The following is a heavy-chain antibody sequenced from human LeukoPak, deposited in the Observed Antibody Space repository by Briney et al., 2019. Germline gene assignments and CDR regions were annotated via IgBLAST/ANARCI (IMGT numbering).Heavy chain of an antibody. V-gene: IGHV4-59*01. CDR2: IYHTGGT. J-gene: IGHJ4*02. CDR1: GGSMKSYY. Sequence: SETLSLTCTVSGGSMKSYYWSWIRQPPGKGLEWIGYIYHTGGTNYSPSLKSRITISVDTSENTFSLKLRSVTAADTAVYYCASLSVTGTPDDYWGRGTLVTVSS. CDR3: ASLSVTGTPDDY. D-gene: IGHD6-19*01.